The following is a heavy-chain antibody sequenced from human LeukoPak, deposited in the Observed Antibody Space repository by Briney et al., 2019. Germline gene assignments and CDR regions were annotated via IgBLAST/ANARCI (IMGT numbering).Heavy chain of an antibody. CDR1: GRSISSSRYH. Sequence: PSETPSLPCTVSGRSISSSRYHWGWIRQSPGKGLEWIGSMYYRGTTYENSSLKSRLTLSIDTSKNQFSLKLTSVTAADTGVYYCVREYSRSVVAGSRPDLWGQGLLVTVSS. V-gene: IGHV4-39*02. D-gene: IGHD2-21*01. J-gene: IGHJ4*02. CDR2: MYYRGTT. CDR3: VREYSRSVVAGSRPDL.